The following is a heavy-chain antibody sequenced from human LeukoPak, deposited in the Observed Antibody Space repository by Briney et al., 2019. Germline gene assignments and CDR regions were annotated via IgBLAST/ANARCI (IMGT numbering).Heavy chain of an antibody. D-gene: IGHD3-9*01. CDR2: IIPIFGTA. J-gene: IGHJ5*02. V-gene: IGHV1-69*05. CDR3: AREWWGYDVLTGDNWFDP. Sequence: SVKVSCKASGGTFSSYAISWVRQAPGQGLEWMGGIIPIFGTANYAQKFQGRVTITTDESTSTAYMELSSLRSEDTAVYYCAREWWGYDVLTGDNWFDPWGQGTLVTVSS. CDR1: GGTFSSYA.